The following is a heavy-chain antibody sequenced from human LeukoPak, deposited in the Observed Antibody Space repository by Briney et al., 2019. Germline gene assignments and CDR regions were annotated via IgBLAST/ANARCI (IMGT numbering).Heavy chain of an antibody. CDR2: MYYSGIT. Sequence: PSETLSLTCTVSGGSISSSNYYWGWIRQPPGKGLEWIGSMYYSGITYYNPSLKSRLTISVDTSKNQFSLKLSSVTAADTAVYYCARGPHTGVNYYDSSGYYYWGQGTLVTVSS. D-gene: IGHD3-22*01. J-gene: IGHJ4*02. CDR3: ARGPHTGVNYYDSSGYYY. CDR1: GGSISSSNYY. V-gene: IGHV4-39*01.